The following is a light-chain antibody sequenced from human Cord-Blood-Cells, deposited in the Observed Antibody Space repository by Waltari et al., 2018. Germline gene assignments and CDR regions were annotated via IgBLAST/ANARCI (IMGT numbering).Light chain of an antibody. J-gene: IGKJ1*01. V-gene: IGKV4-1*01. Sequence: DIVMTQSPDSLAVSLGERATINCKSSKSVLYSSNNKNYLAWYQQKPGQPPKLLIYWASTRESGVPDRFSGSGSGTDFTLTISNLQAEDVAVYYCQQYYSTPPTFGQGTKVEIK. CDR3: QQYYSTPPT. CDR1: KSVLYSSNNKNY. CDR2: WAS.